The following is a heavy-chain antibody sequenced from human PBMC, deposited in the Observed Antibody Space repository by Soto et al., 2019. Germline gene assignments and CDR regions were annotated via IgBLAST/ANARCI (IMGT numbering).Heavy chain of an antibody. CDR2: IYPGDSDT. CDR3: ARHRVDGDTAMVSEGAWFDP. V-gene: IGHV5-51*01. D-gene: IGHD5-18*01. Sequence: PGEALKISCKGSGYSFTSYWIGWERQMPGKGLEWMGIIYPGDSDTRYSPSFQGQVTISADKSISTAYLQWSSLKASDTAMYYCARHRVDGDTAMVSEGAWFDPWGQGXLVTVSS. CDR1: GYSFTSYW. J-gene: IGHJ5*02.